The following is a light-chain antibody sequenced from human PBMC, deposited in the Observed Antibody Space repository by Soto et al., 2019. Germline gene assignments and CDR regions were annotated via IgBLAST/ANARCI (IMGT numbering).Light chain of an antibody. Sequence: QSALTQPGSVSGSPGQTITVSGTGTSNDVGAYNYVSWYQQHPGTAPKLMIYDVSNRPSGVSNRFSGSKSGNTASLTISGLQAEHEADYYCTSYTSSRTYVFGTGTKVTVL. CDR1: SNDVGAYNY. J-gene: IGLJ1*01. CDR3: TSYTSSRTYV. CDR2: DVS. V-gene: IGLV2-14*03.